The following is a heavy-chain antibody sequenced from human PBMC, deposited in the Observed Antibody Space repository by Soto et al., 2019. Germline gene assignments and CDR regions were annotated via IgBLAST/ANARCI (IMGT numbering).Heavy chain of an antibody. CDR3: ARGWLRLYYFDY. CDR1: GGSISSGGYS. CDR2: IYHSGST. J-gene: IGHJ4*02. Sequence: ASETLSLTCAVSGGSISSGGYSWSWIRQPPGKGLEWIGYIYHSGSTYYNPSLKSRVTISVDRSKNQFSLKLSSVTAADTAVYYCARGWLRLYYFDYWGQGTLVTV. D-gene: IGHD5-12*01. V-gene: IGHV4-30-2*01.